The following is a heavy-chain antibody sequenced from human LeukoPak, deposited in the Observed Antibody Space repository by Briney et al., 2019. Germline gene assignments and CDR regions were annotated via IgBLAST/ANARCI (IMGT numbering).Heavy chain of an antibody. CDR2: IKQDGSAK. J-gene: IGHJ3*02. V-gene: IGHV3-7*01. CDR3: ARTDPSDIVTRLVLGPAFDI. D-gene: IGHD5-12*01. Sequence: GGSLRLSCAASGFAFGDFWMSWVRQTPGKGLESMATIKQDGSAKEYVDSVKGRFTISRDNAKESLYLQMNNLRSEDTAVYYCARTDPSDIVTRLVLGPAFDIWGQGTRVTVSS. CDR1: GFAFGDFW.